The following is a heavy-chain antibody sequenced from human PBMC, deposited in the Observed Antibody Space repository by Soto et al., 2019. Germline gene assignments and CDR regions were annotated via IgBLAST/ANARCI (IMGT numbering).Heavy chain of an antibody. J-gene: IGHJ6*02. Sequence: EVQLVESGGGLVQPGRSLRLSCAASGFTFDDHAMHWVRQVPGKGLECVSAISWNSANIGYADSVKGRFTISRDNAKSSLYLQMNSLRPEDTALYYCARDFLVGEHPFCNNMDGWGQGTTVTVSS. CDR1: GFTFDDHA. V-gene: IGHV3-9*01. CDR2: ISWNSANI. D-gene: IGHD2-21*01. CDR3: ARDFLVGEHPFCNNMDG.